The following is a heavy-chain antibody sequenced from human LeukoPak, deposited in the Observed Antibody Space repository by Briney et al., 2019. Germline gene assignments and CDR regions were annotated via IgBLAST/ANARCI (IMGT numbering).Heavy chain of an antibody. Sequence: GGSLRLSCAASGYTFSDYSLNWVRQVRGKGLEWVSSISSSATYIYYADSVRGRFAISRDNAKNSLFLQMNSLRAEDTALYYCVSGNDPDYVWGTYRLDAFDIWGEGTMVIVSS. V-gene: IGHV3-21*01. CDR1: GYTFSDYS. D-gene: IGHD3-16*02. CDR2: ISSSATYI. J-gene: IGHJ3*02. CDR3: VSGNDPDYVWGTYRLDAFDI.